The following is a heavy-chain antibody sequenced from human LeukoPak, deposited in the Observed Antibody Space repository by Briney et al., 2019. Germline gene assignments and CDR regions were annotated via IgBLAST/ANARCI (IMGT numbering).Heavy chain of an antibody. CDR3: ASLADGPYYYYYYMDV. J-gene: IGHJ6*03. CDR2: IYHSGST. Sequence: SETLSLTCTVSGYSISSGYYWGWIRQPPGKGLEWIGSIYHSGSTYYNPSLKSRVTISVDTSKNQFSLKLSSVTAADTAVYYCASLADGPYYYYYYMDVWGKGTTVTVSS. CDR1: GYSISSGYY. D-gene: IGHD2-21*01. V-gene: IGHV4-38-2*02.